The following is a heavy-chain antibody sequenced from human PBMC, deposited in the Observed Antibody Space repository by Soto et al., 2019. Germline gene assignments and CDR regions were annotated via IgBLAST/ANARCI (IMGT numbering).Heavy chain of an antibody. V-gene: IGHV1-69*01. D-gene: IGHD6-19*01. CDR2: IVPLFRTT. Sequence: QVQLIQSGAEVKKPGSSVKVSCKISGDTFTSYAVSWVRQAPGQGLEWVGGIVPLFRTTDYAQKFQGRVTITADQSTHTAYMELSSLRSDDTAVYYCARNLLAVACRSGDWGQGTLVTVSS. CDR1: GDTFTSYA. J-gene: IGHJ4*02. CDR3: ARNLLAVACRSGD.